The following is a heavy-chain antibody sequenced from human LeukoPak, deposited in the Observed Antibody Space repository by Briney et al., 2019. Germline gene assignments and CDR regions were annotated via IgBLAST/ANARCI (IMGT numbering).Heavy chain of an antibody. V-gene: IGHV3-30*02. Sequence: PGGSLRLSCAASGFTFSSYGIHWVRQAPGKGLEWVAFIRFDGSTKYYADSVKGRFTISRDSSKNTLYLQMNSLRAEDTAVYYCAKDRIEYSSLNPFDYWGQGTLVTVSS. D-gene: IGHD6-6*01. J-gene: IGHJ4*02. CDR2: IRFDGSTK. CDR1: GFTFSSYG. CDR3: AKDRIEYSSLNPFDY.